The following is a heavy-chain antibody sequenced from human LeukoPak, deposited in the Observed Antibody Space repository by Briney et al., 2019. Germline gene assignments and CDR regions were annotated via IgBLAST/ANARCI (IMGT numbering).Heavy chain of an antibody. D-gene: IGHD5-18*01. Sequence: SETLSLTCTVSGGSISSYYWSRIRQPPGKGLEWIGYIYYSGSTNYNPSLKSRVTISVDTSKNQFSLKLSSVTAADTAVYYCARTAMGAFDYWGQGTLVTVSS. CDR3: ARTAMGAFDY. V-gene: IGHV4-59*01. CDR2: IYYSGST. J-gene: IGHJ4*02. CDR1: GGSISSYY.